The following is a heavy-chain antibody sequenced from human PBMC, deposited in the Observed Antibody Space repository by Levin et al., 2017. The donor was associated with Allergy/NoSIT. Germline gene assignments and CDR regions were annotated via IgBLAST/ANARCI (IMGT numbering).Heavy chain of an antibody. D-gene: IGHD3-9*01. CDR3: ARDFPDDILTGYYRDGAFDI. J-gene: IGHJ3*02. V-gene: IGHV1-69*04. CDR1: GGTFSSYA. CDR2: IIPILGIA. Sequence: SVKVSCKASGGTFSSYAISWVRQAPGQGLEWMGRIIPILGIANYAQKFQGRVTITADKSTSTAYMELSSLRSEDTAVYYCARDFPDDILTGYYRDGAFDIWGQGTMVTVSS.